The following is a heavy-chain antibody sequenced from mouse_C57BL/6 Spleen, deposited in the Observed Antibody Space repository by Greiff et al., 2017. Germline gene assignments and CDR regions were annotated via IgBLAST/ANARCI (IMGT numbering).Heavy chain of an antibody. J-gene: IGHJ3*01. CDR2: INPNSGST. V-gene: IGHV1-64*01. D-gene: IGHD1-1*01. CDR1: GYTFTSYW. Sequence: VQLQQPGAELVKPGASVKLSCKASGYTFTSYWMHWVKQRPGQGLEWIGMINPNSGSTNYNEKFKSKATLTVDKSSSTAYMQLSSLTSEDSAVYYCAREDYGSSYSAYWGQGTLVTVSA. CDR3: AREDYGSSYSAY.